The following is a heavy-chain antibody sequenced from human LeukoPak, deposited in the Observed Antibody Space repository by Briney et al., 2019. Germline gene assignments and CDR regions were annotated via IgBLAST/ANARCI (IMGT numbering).Heavy chain of an antibody. CDR1: GGSVSSRSYY. Sequence: PSETLSLTCTVSGGSVSSRSYYWGWLRQPPGKGLEWIGNIYYSGSTYYNPSLKSRVTISVDTSKNQFSLKLSSVTAADTAVYYCARRYYYDGSGYYSYWGQGTLVTVSS. V-gene: IGHV4-39*01. J-gene: IGHJ4*02. D-gene: IGHD3-22*01. CDR2: IYYSGST. CDR3: ARRYYYDGSGYYSY.